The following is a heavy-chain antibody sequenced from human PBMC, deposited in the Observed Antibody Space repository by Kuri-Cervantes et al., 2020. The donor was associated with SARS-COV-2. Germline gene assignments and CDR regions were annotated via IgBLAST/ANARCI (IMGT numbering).Heavy chain of an antibody. D-gene: IGHD5-18*01. J-gene: IGHJ4*02. CDR1: GGSISSYY. CDR3: ARDGDTAMVWGY. V-gene: IGHV4-34*01. CDR2: INHSGST. Sequence: SETLSLTCTVSGGSISSYYWSWIRQPPGKGLEWIGEINHSGSTNYNPSLKSRVTISVDTSKNQFSLKLSFVTAADTAVYYCARDGDTAMVWGYWGQGTLVTVPS.